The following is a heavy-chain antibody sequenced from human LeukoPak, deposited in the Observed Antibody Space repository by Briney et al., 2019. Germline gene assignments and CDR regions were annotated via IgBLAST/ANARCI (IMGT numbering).Heavy chain of an antibody. V-gene: IGHV3-11*01. CDR2: ISDSGSTI. CDR3: ATVPEGSWYPSY. CDR1: GFTFSDYY. D-gene: IGHD6-13*01. J-gene: IGHJ4*02. Sequence: GGSLRLSCAASGFTFSDYYMSWIRQAPGEGLEWVSYISDSGSTIYYADSLQGRFTISRDNAKDSLYLQMNSLRAEDTAVYYCATVPEGSWYPSYWGQGTLVTVSS.